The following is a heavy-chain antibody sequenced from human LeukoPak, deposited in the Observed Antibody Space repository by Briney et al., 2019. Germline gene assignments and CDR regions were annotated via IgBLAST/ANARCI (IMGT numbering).Heavy chain of an antibody. D-gene: IGHD2-21*02. CDR3: ASGLWVTAIEEGPIGNNDF. Sequence: ASVKVSCKASGYTSTGYYMYWVRQAPGQGLEWMGWINPNSGGTNYAQKFQGRVTMTRDTSISTAYMELSRLRSDDTAVYYCASGLWVTAIEEGPIGNNDFWGHGTLVTVSS. V-gene: IGHV1-2*02. CDR2: INPNSGGT. J-gene: IGHJ4*01. CDR1: GYTSTGYY.